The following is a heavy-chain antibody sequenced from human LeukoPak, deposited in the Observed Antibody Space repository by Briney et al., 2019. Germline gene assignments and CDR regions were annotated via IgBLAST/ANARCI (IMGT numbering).Heavy chain of an antibody. CDR2: INHSGST. CDR1: GGSFSGYY. D-gene: IGHD3-10*01. CDR3: ARRSMVRGPLGY. Sequence: PSETLSLTCAVYGGSFSGYYWSWIRQPPGKGLEWIGEINHSGSTNYNPSLKSRVTISVDTSKNQFSRKLSSVTAADTAVYYCARRSMVRGPLGYWGQGTLVTVSS. V-gene: IGHV4-34*01. J-gene: IGHJ4*02.